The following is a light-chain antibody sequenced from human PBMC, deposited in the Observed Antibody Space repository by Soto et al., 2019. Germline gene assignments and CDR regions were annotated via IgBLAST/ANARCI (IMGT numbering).Light chain of an antibody. CDR3: QVWDIMTDNYV. CDR2: YDS. J-gene: IGLJ1*01. CDR1: NIGNKR. Sequence: SYELTQSPSVSVAPEKTATITCGGNNIGNKRVHWYRQKPGQAPVLLISYDSDRPSGIPERFSGSNSGNTATLTISRVEAGDEADYYCQVWDIMTDNYVFGSGTSSPS. V-gene: IGLV3-21*04.